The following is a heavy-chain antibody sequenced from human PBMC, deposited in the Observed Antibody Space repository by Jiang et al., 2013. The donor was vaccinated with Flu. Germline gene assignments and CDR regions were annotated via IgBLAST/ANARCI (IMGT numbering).Heavy chain of an antibody. J-gene: IGHJ4*02. V-gene: IGHV3-11*04. Sequence: GKGLEWVSHITGGGNIIYYADSVKGRFTISRDSAKTSLYLQMNSLRAEDTAVYYCARGLSRGFDSWGQGTLVTVSS. D-gene: IGHD3-10*01. CDR2: ITGGGNII. CDR3: ARGLSRGFDS.